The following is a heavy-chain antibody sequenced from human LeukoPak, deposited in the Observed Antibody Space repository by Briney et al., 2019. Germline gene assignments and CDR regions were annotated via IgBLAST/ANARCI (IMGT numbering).Heavy chain of an antibody. D-gene: IGHD3-22*01. CDR1: GYSFTSYW. CDR3: ARHYDYYDSSGYYPYYFDY. J-gene: IGHJ4*02. V-gene: IGHV5-51*01. Sequence: GESLKISCKGSGYSFTSYWIGWVRQMPGKGLEWMGIIYPGDPDTRYSPSFQGQVTISADKSISTAYLQWSSLKASDTAMYYCARHYDYYDSSGYYPYYFDYWGQGTLVTVSS. CDR2: IYPGDPDT.